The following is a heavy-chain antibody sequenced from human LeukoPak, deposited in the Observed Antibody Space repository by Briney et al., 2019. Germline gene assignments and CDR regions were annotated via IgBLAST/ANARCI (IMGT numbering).Heavy chain of an antibody. V-gene: IGHV3-48*03. CDR3: ARQAGRLSSSWYGRDRDWFDP. J-gene: IGHJ5*02. Sequence: PGGSLGLSCAASGFTFSSYEMNWVRQAPGKGLEWVSYISSSGSTIYYADSVKGRFTISRDNAKNSLYLQMNSLRAEDTAVYYCARQAGRLSSSWYGRDRDWFDPWGQGTLVTVSS. CDR1: GFTFSSYE. CDR2: ISSSGSTI. D-gene: IGHD6-13*01.